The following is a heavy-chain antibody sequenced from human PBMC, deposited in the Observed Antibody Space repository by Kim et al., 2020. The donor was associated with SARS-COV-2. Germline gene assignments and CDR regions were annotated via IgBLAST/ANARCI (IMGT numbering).Heavy chain of an antibody. Sequence: SETLSLTCAVYGGSFSGYYWTWIRQAPGKGLEWIGEINHSGTANYNPSLKSRVITSVDTSKNQFSLKLNSVTSVDTAMYYCARSPPSRRLVSLVYVSFDYWSQGTLVTVSS. CDR2: INHSGTA. V-gene: IGHV4-34*01. J-gene: IGHJ4*02. D-gene: IGHD2-8*01. CDR1: GGSFSGYY. CDR3: ARSPPSRRLVSLVYVSFDY.